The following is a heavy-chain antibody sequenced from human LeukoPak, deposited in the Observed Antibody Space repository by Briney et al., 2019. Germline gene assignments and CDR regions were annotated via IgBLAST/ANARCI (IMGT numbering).Heavy chain of an antibody. CDR1: GYTFTSYG. CDR2: ISAYNGNT. Sequence: GASVKVSCKASGYTFTSYGISWVRQAPGQGLEWMGWISAYNGNTNYAQKLQGRVTMTTDTSTSTAYMELRSLRSDDTAVYYCARGVCTNGICYGPYYDYGMDVWGQGTTVTVSS. J-gene: IGHJ6*02. CDR3: ARGVCTNGICYGPYYDYGMDV. V-gene: IGHV1-18*01. D-gene: IGHD2-8*01.